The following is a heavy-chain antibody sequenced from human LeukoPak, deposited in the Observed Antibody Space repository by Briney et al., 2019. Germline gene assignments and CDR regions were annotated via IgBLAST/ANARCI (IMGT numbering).Heavy chain of an antibody. CDR1: GFTFSSYA. J-gene: IGHJ4*02. D-gene: IGHD2-2*01. CDR2: ISGSGGST. Sequence: GGSLRLSCAASGFTFSSYAMSWVRQAPGKGLEWVSAISGSGGSTYYADSVKGRFTISRDNSKNTLYLQMNGLRAEDTAVYYCAKPLNDIVVAENIFDYWGQGTLVTVSS. V-gene: IGHV3-23*01. CDR3: AKPLNDIVVAENIFDY.